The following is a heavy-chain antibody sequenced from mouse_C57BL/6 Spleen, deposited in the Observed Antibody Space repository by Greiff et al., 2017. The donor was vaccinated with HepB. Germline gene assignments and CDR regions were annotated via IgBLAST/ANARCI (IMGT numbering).Heavy chain of an antibody. CDR3: TTAPNYGNYEDWYFDV. CDR1: GFTFSNYW. CDR2: IRLKSDNYAT. V-gene: IGHV6-3*01. J-gene: IGHJ1*03. D-gene: IGHD2-1*01. Sequence: EVKLVESGGGLVQPGGSMKLSCVASGFTFSNYWMNWVRQSPEKGLEWVAQIRLKSDNYATHYAESVKGRFTISRDDYKSSVYLQMNNLRAEDTGIYYCTTAPNYGNYEDWYFDVWGTGTTVTVSS.